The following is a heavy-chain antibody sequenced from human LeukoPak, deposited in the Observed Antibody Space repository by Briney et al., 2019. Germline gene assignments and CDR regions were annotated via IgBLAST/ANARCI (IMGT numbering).Heavy chain of an antibody. CDR3: ARDRATGIAAAGDDY. Sequence: ASVKVSCKASGYTFTGYYMHWVRQAPGQGLEWMGWINPNSGGTNYAQKFQGRVTMTRDTSISTAYMELSRLRSDDTAVHYCARDRATGIAAAGDDYWGQGTLVTVSS. CDR1: GYTFTGYY. CDR2: INPNSGGT. D-gene: IGHD6-13*01. J-gene: IGHJ4*02. V-gene: IGHV1-2*02.